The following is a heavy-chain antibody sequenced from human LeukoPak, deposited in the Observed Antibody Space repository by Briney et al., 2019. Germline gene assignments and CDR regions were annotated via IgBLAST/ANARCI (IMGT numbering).Heavy chain of an antibody. CDR1: GFTFSSSW. CDR3: ARGGRPDY. J-gene: IGHJ4*02. V-gene: IGHV3-7*01. D-gene: IGHD3-10*01. CDR2: IREDGREK. Sequence: GGSLRLSCATSGFTFSSSWMSWVRQAPGKGLECVANIREDGREKYYVDSVKGRFTISRDNAKNSLYLQMSSLRAEDTAVYYCARGGRPDYWGQGTLVTVSS.